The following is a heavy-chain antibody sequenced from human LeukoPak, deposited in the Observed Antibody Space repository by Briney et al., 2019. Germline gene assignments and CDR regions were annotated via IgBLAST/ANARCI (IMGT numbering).Heavy chain of an antibody. CDR2: IYYSGST. D-gene: IGHD1-26*01. J-gene: IGHJ3*02. V-gene: IGHV4-39*07. CDR1: GGSISSSSYY. Sequence: SETLSLTCTVSGGSISSSSYYWGWIRQPPGKGLEWIGSIYYSGSTYYNPSLKSRVTISVDTSKNQFSLKLSSVTAADTAVYYCARADREEGRFKYAFDIWGQGTLVTVSS. CDR3: ARADREEGRFKYAFDI.